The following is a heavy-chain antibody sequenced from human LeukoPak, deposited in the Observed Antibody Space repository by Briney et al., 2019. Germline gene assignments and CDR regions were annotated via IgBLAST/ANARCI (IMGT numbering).Heavy chain of an antibody. J-gene: IGHJ6*03. Sequence: PGGSLRLSCAASGFTFSSYSMNWVRQAPGKGLEWVSYISSSSSTIYYADSVKGRFTISRDNAKNSLYLQMNSLRAEDTAVYYCARGVFTYYCMDVWGKGTTVTVSS. V-gene: IGHV3-48*04. D-gene: IGHD2-21*01. CDR2: ISSSSSTI. CDR1: GFTFSSYS. CDR3: ARGVFTYYCMDV.